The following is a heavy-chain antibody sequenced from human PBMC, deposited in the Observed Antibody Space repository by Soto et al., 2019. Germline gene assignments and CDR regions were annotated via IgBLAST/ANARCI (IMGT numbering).Heavy chain of an antibody. CDR3: ARVPSSSGRAHFDY. CDR1: GFTFSSYA. CDR2: ISYDGSNK. D-gene: IGHD2-15*01. J-gene: IGHJ4*02. Sequence: QVQLVESGGGVVQPGRSLRLSCAASGFTFSSYAMHWVRQAPGKGLEWVAVISYDGSNKYYADSVKGRFTTSRDNSKNSRYLQMTRRRATQPAVYYCARVPSSSGRAHFDYWGQGTLVTVSS. V-gene: IGHV3-30-3*01.